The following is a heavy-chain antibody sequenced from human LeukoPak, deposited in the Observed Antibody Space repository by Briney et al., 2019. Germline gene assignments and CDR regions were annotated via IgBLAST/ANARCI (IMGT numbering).Heavy chain of an antibody. CDR3: ARDATLNSRAPSFDI. CDR2: IFGSGTST. V-gene: IGHV3-23*01. D-gene: IGHD6-13*01. J-gene: IGHJ3*02. Sequence: SGGSLRLSCAASGFTFSSYAMSWVRQAPGKGLEWVSTIFGSGTSTYYADSVKGRFTISRDNSKNTLYLQMNSLRAEDTAVYYCARDATLNSRAPSFDIWGQGTMVTVSS. CDR1: GFTFSSYA.